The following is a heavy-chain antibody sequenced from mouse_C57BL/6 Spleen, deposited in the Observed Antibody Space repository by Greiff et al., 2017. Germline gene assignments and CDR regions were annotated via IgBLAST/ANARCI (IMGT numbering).Heavy chain of an antibody. CDR3: SRQGDYDGAMDY. CDR2: IWSDGST. Sequence: VKLLESGPGLVAPSQSLSITCTVSGFYITSYGVHWVRQTPGKGLEWMVVIWSDGSTTYNSALKSRLGIRKDNSKSQVCLKMNSHQTDDTAMYYCSRQGDYDGAMDYWGQGTSVTVSS. D-gene: IGHD2-4*01. V-gene: IGHV2-6-1*01. CDR1: GFYITSYG. J-gene: IGHJ4*01.